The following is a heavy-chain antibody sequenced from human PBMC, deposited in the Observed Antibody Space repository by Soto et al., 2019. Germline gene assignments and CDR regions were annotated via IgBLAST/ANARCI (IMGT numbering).Heavy chain of an antibody. CDR1: GFSLSTSGVA. Sequence: QITLKESGPTLVKPTQTLTLTCTFSGFSLSTSGVAVGWIRQPPGKALEWLVFIYWDDDKRYSPSLKSRLTIIKDTTKNHLVLTITNREPVKTATYSCALGPIVTSNAFDIWGEGTMVPVSS. D-gene: IGHD2-21*01. J-gene: IGHJ3*02. CDR3: ALGPIVTSNAFDI. V-gene: IGHV2-5*02. CDR2: IYWDDDK.